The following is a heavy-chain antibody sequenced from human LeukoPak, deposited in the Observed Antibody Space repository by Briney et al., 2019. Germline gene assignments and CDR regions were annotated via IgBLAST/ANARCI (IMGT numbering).Heavy chain of an antibody. V-gene: IGHV3-23*01. D-gene: IGHD1-26*01. J-gene: IGHJ4*02. CDR3: ARDGTSIVGSLDY. Sequence: GGSLRLSCAASGFTFSSYAMNWVRQAPGKGLEWVSTITGSGGSTYYADSVKGRFTISRDNSKNTLYLQMNSLRAEDTAVYYCARDGTSIVGSLDYWGQGTLVTVSS. CDR1: GFTFSSYA. CDR2: ITGSGGST.